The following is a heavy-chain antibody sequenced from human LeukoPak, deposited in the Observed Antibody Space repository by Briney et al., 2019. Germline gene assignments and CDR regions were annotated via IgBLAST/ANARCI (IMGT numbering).Heavy chain of an antibody. J-gene: IGHJ4*02. V-gene: IGHV3-23*01. D-gene: IGHD3-3*01. Sequence: PGGSLRLSCVVSGFTFKNYAMSWVRQAPGKGLECVSSIRDSGNGTDYADSVKGRFTVSRDNSKNTLYLHMNTLSAEDTAVYCCAKWAYYDFWSGHYKSHFDSWGQGTLVTVSP. CDR1: GFTFKNYA. CDR3: AKWAYYDFWSGHYKSHFDS. CDR2: IRDSGNGT.